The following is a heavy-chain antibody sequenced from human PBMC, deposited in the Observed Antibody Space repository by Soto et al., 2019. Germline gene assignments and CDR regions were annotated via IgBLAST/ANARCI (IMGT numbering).Heavy chain of an antibody. CDR2: ISYDGSNK. J-gene: IGHJ4*02. V-gene: IGHV3-30*18. D-gene: IGHD6-13*01. CDR3: AKALLVYSGSNDDY. Sequence: QVQLVESGGGVVQPGRSLRLSCAASGFSFSGYGMHWVRQAPGKGLEWVAVISYDGSNKYYADSVKGRFTISRDNSKNKQFLQMNSLRTEDTAVYDYAKALLVYSGSNDDYWGQGTLVTVSS. CDR1: GFSFSGYG.